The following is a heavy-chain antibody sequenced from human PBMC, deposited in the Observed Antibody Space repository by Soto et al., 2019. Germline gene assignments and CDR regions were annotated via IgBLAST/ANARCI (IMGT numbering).Heavy chain of an antibody. CDR3: AKAITGTTGFDY. CDR1: GFTFSSYA. D-gene: IGHD1-7*01. CDR2: ISGGGGHI. V-gene: IGHV3-23*01. Sequence: GSLRLSCAASGFTFSSYAMSWVRQAPGKGLEWVSAISGGGGHIYYADSVKGRFTISRDNSKNTLYLQMNSLRAEDTAVYYCAKAITGTTGFDYWGQGTLVTVPQ. J-gene: IGHJ4*02.